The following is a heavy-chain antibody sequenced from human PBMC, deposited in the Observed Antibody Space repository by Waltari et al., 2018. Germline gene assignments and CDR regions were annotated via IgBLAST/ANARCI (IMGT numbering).Heavy chain of an antibody. Sequence: QVRLVESGGGVVQPGRSLRRSCAASGIPCSSYGLHWVRQAPGKGLEWVAATWSDGSEKYYADSVKGQFTISRDNSKNTLYLQMNSLRVEDTAVYYCVGCSGYIPLFDYWGQGTLVTVSS. V-gene: IGHV3-33*01. D-gene: IGHD5-12*01. CDR3: VGCSGYIPLFDY. J-gene: IGHJ4*02. CDR1: GIPCSSYG. CDR2: TWSDGSEK.